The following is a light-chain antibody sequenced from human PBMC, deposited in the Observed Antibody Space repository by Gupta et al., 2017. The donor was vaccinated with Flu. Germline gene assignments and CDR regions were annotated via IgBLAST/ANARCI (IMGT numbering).Light chain of an antibody. J-gene: IGLJ3*02. CDR3: GTWDSSLSAGGV. CDR2: DNN. CDR1: SPNIGNNY. Sequence: VTISCSGSSPNIGNNYVSWYQQLPGTAPKLLIYDNNKRPSGIPDRFSGSKSGTSATLGITGLQTGDEADYYCGTWDSSLSAGGVFGGGTKLTVL. V-gene: IGLV1-51*01.